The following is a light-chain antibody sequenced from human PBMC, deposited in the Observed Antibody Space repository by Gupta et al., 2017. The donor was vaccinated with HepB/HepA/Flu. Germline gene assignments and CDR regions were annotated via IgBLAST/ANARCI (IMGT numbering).Light chain of an antibody. CDR3: QQTYSTPYT. V-gene: IGKV1-39*01. CDR2: AAS. CDR1: QNIRSY. Sequence: DIQMTTSPSSLSASVGDRVTITCRASQNIRSYLNWYQQKPGRAPKVLIYAASSLQSGVPSRFSGSGSGTEFTLTISSLQPEDSATYYCQQTYSTPYTVGQGTKLEIK. J-gene: IGKJ2*01.